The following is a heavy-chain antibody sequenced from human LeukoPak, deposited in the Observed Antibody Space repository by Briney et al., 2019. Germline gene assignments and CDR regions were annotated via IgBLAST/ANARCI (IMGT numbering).Heavy chain of an antibody. CDR2: ISGSGST. J-gene: IGHJ4*02. CDR1: GFVFSSHA. D-gene: IGHD1-26*01. V-gene: IGHV3-23*01. CDR3: AKKGTGSYSEFEY. Sequence: GGSLRLSCAASGFVFSSHAMSWVRQAPGKGLEWVSSISGSGSTYYADSVKGRFTISRDDSRNTLYLQVSSLRAEDTAVYFCAKKGTGSYSEFEYWGQGTLVSVS.